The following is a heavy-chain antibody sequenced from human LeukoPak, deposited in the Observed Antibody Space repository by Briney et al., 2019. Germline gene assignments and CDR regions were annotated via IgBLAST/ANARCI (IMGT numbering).Heavy chain of an antibody. V-gene: IGHV3-72*01. D-gene: IGHD1-26*01. J-gene: IGHJ4*02. CDR3: ARVGIVGATGYFDN. CDR1: GFAFSDHY. CDR2: LRNKANSYTT. Sequence: GGSLRLSCAASGFAFSDHYMDWVRQAPGKGLEWVGRLRNKANSYTTEYAASVKGRFIISRDDSKNSLYLRMNSLKTEDTAVYYCARVGIVGATGYFDNWGQGTLVTVSS.